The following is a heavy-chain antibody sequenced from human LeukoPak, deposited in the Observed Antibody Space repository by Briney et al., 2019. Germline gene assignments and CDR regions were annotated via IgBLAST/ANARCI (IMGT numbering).Heavy chain of an antibody. J-gene: IGHJ4*02. CDR2: ISSSGSTI. Sequence: GGSLRLSCAASGFTFSSYEMNWVRQAPGKGLEWVSYISSSGSTIYYADSVKGRFTFSRDNAKNSLYLQMNSLRAEDTAVYYCARGNGLPRGVPFDYWGQGTLVTVSS. CDR3: ARGNGLPRGVPFDY. CDR1: GFTFSSYE. V-gene: IGHV3-48*03. D-gene: IGHD3-10*01.